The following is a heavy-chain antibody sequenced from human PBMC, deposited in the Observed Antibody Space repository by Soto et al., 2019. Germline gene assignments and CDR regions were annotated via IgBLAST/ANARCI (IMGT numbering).Heavy chain of an antibody. CDR3: ARDPGDSSGYHFDY. J-gene: IGHJ4*02. Sequence: PSETLSLTCTVSGGSISSGGYYWSWIRQHPGKGLEWIGYIYYSGSTYYNPSLKSRVTISVDTSKNQFSLKLSSVTAADTAVYYCARDPGDSSGYHFDYWGQGTLVTVSS. CDR2: IYYSGST. V-gene: IGHV4-31*03. CDR1: GGSISSGGYY. D-gene: IGHD3-22*01.